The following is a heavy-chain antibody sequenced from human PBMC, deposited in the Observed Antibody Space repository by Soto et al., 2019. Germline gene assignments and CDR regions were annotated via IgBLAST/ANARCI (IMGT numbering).Heavy chain of an antibody. CDR2: IRSKAYGGTT. CDR1: GFTSGDYA. J-gene: IGHJ6*02. CDR3: TRDRPEDSNYYYYYGMDV. V-gene: IGHV3-49*03. D-gene: IGHD4-4*01. Sequence: GGSLRLSCTASGFTSGDYAMSWFRQAPGKGLEWVGFIRSKAYGGTTEYAASVKGRFTISRDDSKSIAYLQMNSLKTEDTAVYYCTRDRPEDSNYYYYYGMDVWGQGTTVTVSS.